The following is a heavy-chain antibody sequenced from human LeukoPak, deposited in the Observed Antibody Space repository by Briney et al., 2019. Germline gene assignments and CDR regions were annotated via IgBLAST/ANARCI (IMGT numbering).Heavy chain of an antibody. V-gene: IGHV4-4*07. D-gene: IGHD2-21*01. CDR3: ARAFAGYYMDV. Sequence: SETLSLTCTVSDDSIKSYSWSWIRLLAGERLEWIGLIYMSGDTNYNPSLKSRLDMSVDTSKDQVSLKLSSVTAADTAVYYCARAFAGYYMDVWRKGTTVIVSS. J-gene: IGHJ6*03. CDR2: IYMSGDT. CDR1: DDSIKSYS.